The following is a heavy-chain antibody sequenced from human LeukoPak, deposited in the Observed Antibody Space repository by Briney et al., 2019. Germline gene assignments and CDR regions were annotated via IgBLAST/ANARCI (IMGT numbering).Heavy chain of an antibody. Sequence: GASVKVSCKASGYTFTSYGISWVRQAPGQGLEWMGWISAYNGNTNYAQKLQGRVTMTTDTSTSTAYMELRSLRSDDTAVYYCARDPLRASKRGYRYEAWGQGTLVTVSS. CDR1: GYTFTSYG. D-gene: IGHD5-18*01. CDR3: ARDPLRASKRGYRYEA. CDR2: ISAYNGNT. V-gene: IGHV1-18*01. J-gene: IGHJ5*02.